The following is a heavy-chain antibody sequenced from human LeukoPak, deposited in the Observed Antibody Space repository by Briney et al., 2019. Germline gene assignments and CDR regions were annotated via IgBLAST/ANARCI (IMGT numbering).Heavy chain of an antibody. J-gene: IGHJ4*02. D-gene: IGHD3-22*01. CDR1: GFTFSSYW. Sequence: GGSLRLSCAASGFTFSSYWMHWVRQAPGKGLVGVSRINSDGSSTGYADSVKGRFTISRDNAKNTLYLQMNSLRAEDTAAYYCARDLRSIGSGFDYWGQGTLVTVSS. CDR2: INSDGSST. V-gene: IGHV3-74*01. CDR3: ARDLRSIGSGFDY.